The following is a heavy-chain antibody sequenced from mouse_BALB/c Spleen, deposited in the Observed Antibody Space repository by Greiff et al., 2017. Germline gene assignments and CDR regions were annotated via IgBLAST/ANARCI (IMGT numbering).Heavy chain of an antibody. CDR3: ARYYRYDPYYFDY. D-gene: IGHD2-14*01. V-gene: IGHV1S34*01. CDR2: ISCYNGAT. J-gene: IGHJ2*01. Sequence: LVKTGASVKISCKASGYSFTGYYMHWVKQSHGKSLEWIGYISCYNGATSYNQKFKGKATFTVDTSSSTAYMQFNSLTSEDSAVYYCARYYRYDPYYFDYWGQGTTLTVSS. CDR1: GYSFTGYY.